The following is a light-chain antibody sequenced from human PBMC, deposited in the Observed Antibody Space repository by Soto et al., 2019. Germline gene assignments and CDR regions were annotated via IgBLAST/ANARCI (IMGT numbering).Light chain of an antibody. CDR3: ASYAGTYTFVV. J-gene: IGLJ2*01. Sequence: QSALTQPRSVSGSPGQSVTISCTGTSSDVGAYDYVSWYQQHPGKAPKLIIYDVYKRPSGVPDRFSGSKSGYTASLTISGLHADDDADYYCASYAGTYTFVVFGGGTKVTVL. V-gene: IGLV2-11*01. CDR1: SSDVGAYDY. CDR2: DVY.